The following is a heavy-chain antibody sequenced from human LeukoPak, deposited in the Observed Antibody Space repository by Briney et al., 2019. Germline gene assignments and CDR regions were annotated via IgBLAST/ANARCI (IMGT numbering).Heavy chain of an antibody. V-gene: IGHV5-51*01. CDR2: LYPGDSDT. CDR3: ARQSCSSTSCYGGHRWFDP. D-gene: IGHD2-2*01. Sequence: GESLKISCKGSGYSFTSYWIGWVRQLPGKGLEWMGILYPGDSDTRYSPSFQGQVTISADKSISTAYLQWSSLKASDTAMYYCARQSCSSTSCYGGHRWFDPWGQGTLVTVSS. CDR1: GYSFTSYW. J-gene: IGHJ5*02.